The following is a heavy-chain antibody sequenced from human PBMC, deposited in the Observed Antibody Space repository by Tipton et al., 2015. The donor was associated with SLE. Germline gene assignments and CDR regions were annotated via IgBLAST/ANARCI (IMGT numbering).Heavy chain of an antibody. J-gene: IGHJ5*02. V-gene: IGHV4-4*07. CDR3: ARDRDDSSGSLFDP. Sequence: TLSLTCTVSGGSISSYYWSWIRQPAGKGLEWIGRIYTSGSTNYNPSLKSRVTMSGDTSKNQFSLKLSSVTAADTAVYYCARDRDDSSGSLFDPWGQGTLVTVSS. D-gene: IGHD3-22*01. CDR2: IYTSGST. CDR1: GGSISSYY.